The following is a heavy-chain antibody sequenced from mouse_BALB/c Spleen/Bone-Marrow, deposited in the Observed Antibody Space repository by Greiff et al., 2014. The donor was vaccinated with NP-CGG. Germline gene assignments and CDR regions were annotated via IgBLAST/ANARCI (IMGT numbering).Heavy chain of an antibody. CDR3: AHDAPFAY. CDR2: IDPANGNT. CDR1: GFNIKDTY. Sequence: DVHLVESGAELVKPGASVELSCTTSGFNIKDTYIHWVKQRPEQGLEWIGRIDPANGNTKYDPKFQGKATITADTSSNTAYLHLSSLTSEDTAVYSCAHDAPFAYWGQGTLVTVSA. J-gene: IGHJ3*01. D-gene: IGHD2-3*01. V-gene: IGHV14-3*02.